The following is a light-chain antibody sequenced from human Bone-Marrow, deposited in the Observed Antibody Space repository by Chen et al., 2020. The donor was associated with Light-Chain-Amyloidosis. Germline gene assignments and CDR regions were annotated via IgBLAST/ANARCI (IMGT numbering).Light chain of an antibody. CDR1: SSNIGSNY. CDR2: RNN. V-gene: IGLV1-47*01. J-gene: IGLJ3*02. Sequence: QSVLTPPPSASGTPGQRVTIACSGSSSNIGSNYVYWYQQLPGPAPKLHIYRNNQRPSGIPARFSGSKSGTSASLAISGLQSEDEADYYCATWDDSLSGWVFGGGTKLTVL. CDR3: ATWDDSLSGWV.